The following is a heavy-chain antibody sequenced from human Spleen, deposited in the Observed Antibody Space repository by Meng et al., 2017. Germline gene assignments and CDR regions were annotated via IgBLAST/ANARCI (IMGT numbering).Heavy chain of an antibody. V-gene: IGHV4-39*07. CDR1: GGSVFSSSYY. J-gene: IGHJ4*02. D-gene: IGHD6-19*01. CDR3: ARDWLGPYYFDF. CDR2: IYYTGST. Sequence: GSLRLSCTVSGGSVFSSSYYWGWLRQPPGKGLEWIGTIYYTGSTYYNPFPKSRATISLDTSKNQFSLKLSSVTAADTAVYYCARDWLGPYYFDFWGQGALVTVSS.